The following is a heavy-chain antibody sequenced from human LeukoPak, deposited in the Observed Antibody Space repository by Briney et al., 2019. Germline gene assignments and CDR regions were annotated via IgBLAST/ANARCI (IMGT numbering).Heavy chain of an antibody. Sequence: GGSLRLSCAASGFTFSSYAMSWVRQAPGKGLEWVSAISGSGGSTYYADSVKGRFTISGDNSKNTLYLQMNSLRAEDTAVYYCARDDREYQLLSFDYWGQGTLVTVSS. J-gene: IGHJ4*02. CDR1: GFTFSSYA. V-gene: IGHV3-23*01. CDR2: ISGSGGST. D-gene: IGHD2-2*01. CDR3: ARDDREYQLLSFDY.